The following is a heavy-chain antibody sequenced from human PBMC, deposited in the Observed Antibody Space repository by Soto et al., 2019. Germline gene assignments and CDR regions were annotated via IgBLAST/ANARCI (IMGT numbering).Heavy chain of an antibody. CDR3: ATGGYCSSTSCYNFFDY. J-gene: IGHJ4*02. Sequence: GESLKISCKGSGYSFTTYWIGWVRQMPGKGLEWMGIIYPGDSDTRYSPSFQGQVTISADKSISTAYLQWSSLKASDTAMYYCATGGYCSSTSCYNFFDYWGQGTLVTVSS. D-gene: IGHD2-2*02. CDR2: IYPGDSDT. V-gene: IGHV5-51*01. CDR1: GYSFTTYW.